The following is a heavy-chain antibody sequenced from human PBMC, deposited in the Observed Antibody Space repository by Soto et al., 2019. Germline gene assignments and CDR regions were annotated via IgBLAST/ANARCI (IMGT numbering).Heavy chain of an antibody. CDR2: FDPEDGET. CDR3: ATDGARGWFDP. J-gene: IGHJ5*02. V-gene: IGHV1-24*01. CDR1: GYTLTELS. D-gene: IGHD6-6*01. Sequence: ASVKVSCKVSGYTLTELSMHWVRQAPGKGLEWIGGFDPEDGETIYAQKFQGRVTMAEDTSTDTAYMELSSLRSEDTAVYYCATDGARGWFDPWGQGTLVTVSS.